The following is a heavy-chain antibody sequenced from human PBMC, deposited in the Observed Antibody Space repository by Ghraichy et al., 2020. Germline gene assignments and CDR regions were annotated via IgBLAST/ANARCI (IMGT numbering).Heavy chain of an antibody. CDR3: ARGEGDVGATGGFDY. CDR2: IYYSGST. J-gene: IGHJ4*02. CDR1: GGSISSYY. Sequence: SETLSLTCTVSGGSISSYYWSWIRQPPGKGLEWIGYIYYSGSTNYNPSLKSRVTISVDTSKNQFSLKLSSVTAADTAVYYCARGEGDVGATGGFDYWGQGTLVTVSS. D-gene: IGHD1-26*01. V-gene: IGHV4-59*12.